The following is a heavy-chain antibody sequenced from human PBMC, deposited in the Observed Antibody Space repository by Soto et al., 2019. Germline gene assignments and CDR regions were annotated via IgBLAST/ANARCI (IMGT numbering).Heavy chain of an antibody. D-gene: IGHD3-16*01. CDR3: ARGGTPIDY. CDR1: GYTFTNFG. J-gene: IGHJ4*02. Sequence: QVQLVQSGAEVKKPGASVQVSCKASGYTFTNFGISWVRQAPGQGLEWMGWISAYNGNTNYAQKFQGTVTMTRDTSTSTAYMEVRSLRFDDTAISYCARGGTPIDYCGQGTLITVSS. CDR2: ISAYNGNT. V-gene: IGHV1-18*01.